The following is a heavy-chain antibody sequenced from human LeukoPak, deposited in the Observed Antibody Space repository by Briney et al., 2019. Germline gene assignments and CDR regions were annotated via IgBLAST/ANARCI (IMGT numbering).Heavy chain of an antibody. CDR1: GYSFSSYS. J-gene: IGHJ4*02. V-gene: IGHV1-18*01. D-gene: IGHD5-18*01. CDR3: ARDSLHSYSFL. Sequence: ASVKVSCKASGYSFSSYSITWLRQAPGQGLEWMGWISVYSGDTNYAQKFQGRVTMTTDTSTSTAYMELRSLRSDDTAVYYCARDSLHSYSFLWGQGTLVTVSS. CDR2: ISVYSGDT.